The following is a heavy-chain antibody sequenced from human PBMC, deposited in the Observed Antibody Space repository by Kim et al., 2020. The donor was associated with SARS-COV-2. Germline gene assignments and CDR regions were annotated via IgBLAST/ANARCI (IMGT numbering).Heavy chain of an antibody. CDR1: GGTFSSYA. D-gene: IGHD1-26*01. CDR2: IIPIFGTA. J-gene: IGHJ4*02. CDR3: ASSSSLVGATDDDY. Sequence: SVKVSCKASGGTFSSYAIRWVRPAPCPRLSWLLCIIPIFGTANYAQKFQGRVTITADESTSTAYMELSSLRSEDTAVYYCASSSSLVGATDDDYWGQGTLVTVSS. V-gene: IGHV1-69*13.